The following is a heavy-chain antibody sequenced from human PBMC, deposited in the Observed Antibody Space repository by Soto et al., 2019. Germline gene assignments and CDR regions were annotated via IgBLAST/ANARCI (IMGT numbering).Heavy chain of an antibody. J-gene: IGHJ3*02. CDR3: ATEASCSSTNCPRAFAI. D-gene: IGHD2-2*01. Sequence: EVQLVESGGGLEKPGGSLRLSCAASGFTFSHVWMSWVRQAPGKGLEWVGRIKRKIDGETIDYAAPVKGRFTISRDDSKDTLYLKMNSLKTEDTAVYYCATEASCSSTNCPRAFAIWGQGPVVTVS. CDR2: IKRKIDGETI. CDR1: GFTFSHVW. V-gene: IGHV3-15*01.